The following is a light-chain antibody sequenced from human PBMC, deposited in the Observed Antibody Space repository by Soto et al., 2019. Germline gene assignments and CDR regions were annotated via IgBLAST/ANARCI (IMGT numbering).Light chain of an antibody. CDR1: QSVSSN. CDR2: GAS. Sequence: EIVMTQSPATLSVSPGERATLCCRASQSVSSNLAWYQQKPGQAPRLLIYGASTRATGIPARFSGSGSGTDFTLTISSLQSEDFAVYYCQQYNNWPPYTFGQGTKLEI. V-gene: IGKV3-15*01. J-gene: IGKJ2*01. CDR3: QQYNNWPPYT.